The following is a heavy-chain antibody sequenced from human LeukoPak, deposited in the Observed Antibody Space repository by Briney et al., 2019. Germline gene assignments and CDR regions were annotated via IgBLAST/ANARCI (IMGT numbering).Heavy chain of an antibody. Sequence: GGSLRLSCAASGFTFSSYAMHWLRQAPGKGLELVAVISYDGSNKYYADSVKGRFTTTRDNSKNTLYLQMNSLRAEDTAVYYCAREAGYCSGGSCYYFDYWGQGTLVTVSS. CDR3: AREAGYCSGGSCYYFDY. D-gene: IGHD2-15*01. J-gene: IGHJ4*02. CDR1: GFTFSSYA. CDR2: ISYDGSNK. V-gene: IGHV3-30-3*01.